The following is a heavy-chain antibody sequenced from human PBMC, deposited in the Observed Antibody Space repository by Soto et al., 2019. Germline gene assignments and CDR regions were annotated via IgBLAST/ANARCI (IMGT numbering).Heavy chain of an antibody. CDR3: ARVRYAKTYYYYGMDV. D-gene: IGHD2-2*01. CDR1: GGTFSSYA. CDR2: IIPIFGTA. V-gene: IGHV1-69*13. Sequence: GASVKVSCKASGGTFSSYATSWVRQAPGQGLEWMGGIIPIFGTANYAQKFQGRVTITADGSTSTAYMELSSLRSEDTAVYYCARVRYAKTYYYYGMDVWGQGTTVTVSS. J-gene: IGHJ6*02.